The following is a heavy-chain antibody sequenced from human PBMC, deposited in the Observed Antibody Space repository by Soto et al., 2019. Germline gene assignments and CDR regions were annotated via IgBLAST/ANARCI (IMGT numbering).Heavy chain of an antibody. J-gene: IGHJ6*02. CDR2: IYKSGSD. CDR1: GDSITSGDYY. V-gene: IGHV4-30-4*01. CDR3: ARARESPYSRPYDDYGMDV. D-gene: IGHD2-21*01. Sequence: SETLSLTCTVSGDSITSGDYYWSWIRQPPGKGLEWIGYIYKSGSDWYNTSPKRRLRISIDTSKNQFSLEVSSVTAADTAVYFCARARESPYSRPYDDYGMDVWGQGTTVTVSS.